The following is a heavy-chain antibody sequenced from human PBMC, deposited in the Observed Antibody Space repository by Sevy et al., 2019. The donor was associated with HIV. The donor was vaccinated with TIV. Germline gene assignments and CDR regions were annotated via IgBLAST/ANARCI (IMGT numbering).Heavy chain of an antibody. V-gene: IGHV4-34*01. Sequence: SETLSLTCGVYGGSFSGYYWNWIRQSPGKGLEWIGEINYTGNTNYNPSLKSRVFISIDTSRNEIFLELNSLTAADTAVYYCARVLGILDYSYGLDVWGQGTTVTASS. J-gene: IGHJ6*02. CDR2: INYTGNT. CDR1: GGSFSGYY. D-gene: IGHD3-16*01. CDR3: ARVLGILDYSYGLDV.